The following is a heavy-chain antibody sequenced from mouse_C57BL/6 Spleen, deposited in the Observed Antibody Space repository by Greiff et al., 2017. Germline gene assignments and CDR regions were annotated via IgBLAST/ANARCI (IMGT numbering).Heavy chain of an antibody. V-gene: IGHV1-39*01. Sequence: EVQLHQSGPELVKPGASVKISCKASGYSFTDYNMNWVKQSNGKSLEWIGVLNPNYGTTSYNQKFKGKATLTVAPSSSPASMQLNRLTSEDSAVYYCARERTTVDWYCDDWGTGTTVTVSS. D-gene: IGHD1-1*01. CDR1: GYSFTDYN. CDR3: ARERTTVDWYCDD. CDR2: LNPNYGTT. J-gene: IGHJ1*03.